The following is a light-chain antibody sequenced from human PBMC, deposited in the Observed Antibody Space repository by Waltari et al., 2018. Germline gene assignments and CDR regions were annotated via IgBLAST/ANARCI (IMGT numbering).Light chain of an antibody. V-gene: IGKV3D-15*01. CDR2: DTS. CDR1: QSVSTN. J-gene: IGKJ5*01. CDR3: QQYENLIT. Sequence: IVMKQSPATLSVSPGERVALSCRASQSVSTNFAWYQQRPGQAPRLLIYDTSTRATGIPARFSGSGSGTEFTLTISSLQSEDSGIYYCQQYENLITFGQGTRLEIK.